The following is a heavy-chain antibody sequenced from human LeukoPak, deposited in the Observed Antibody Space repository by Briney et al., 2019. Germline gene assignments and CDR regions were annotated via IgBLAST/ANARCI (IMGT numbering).Heavy chain of an antibody. D-gene: IGHD3-10*01. Sequence: ASVKVSCKASGYTFTSYYMHWVRQAPGLGLEWMGIINPSGGSTSYAQKFQGRVNMTRDTSTSTVYMGLSSLRSEDTAVYYCARVPGYGSGSWDYYGMDVWGQGTTVTVSS. J-gene: IGHJ6*02. CDR1: GYTFTSYY. CDR3: ARVPGYGSGSWDYYGMDV. V-gene: IGHV1-46*01. CDR2: INPSGGST.